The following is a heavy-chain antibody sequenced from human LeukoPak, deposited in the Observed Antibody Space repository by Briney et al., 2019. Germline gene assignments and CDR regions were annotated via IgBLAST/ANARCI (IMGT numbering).Heavy chain of an antibody. V-gene: IGHV1-46*01. CDR3: ARVGVIVVVPAAMGEGWFDP. J-gene: IGHJ5*02. CDR1: GYTFTSYY. D-gene: IGHD2-2*01. Sequence: ASVKVSCKASGYTFTSYYMHWVRQAPGQGLEWMGIINPSGGSTSYAQKFQGRVTMTRDTSTSTVYMELSSLRSEDTAVYYCARVGVIVVVPAAMGEGWFDPWGQGTLVTVSS. CDR2: INPSGGST.